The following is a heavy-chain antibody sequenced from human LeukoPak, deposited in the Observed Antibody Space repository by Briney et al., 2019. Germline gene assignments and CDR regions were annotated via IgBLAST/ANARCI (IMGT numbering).Heavy chain of an antibody. Sequence: PSETLSLTCTVSGGSISSYYWSWIRQPAGKGLEWIGRTYTSGSINYNPSLKSRVTISVDTSKNQFSLKLNSVTAADTAVYFCALNFDYWGQGTLVTVSS. V-gene: IGHV4-4*07. CDR2: TYTSGSI. CDR1: GGSISSYY. J-gene: IGHJ4*02. CDR3: ALNFDY.